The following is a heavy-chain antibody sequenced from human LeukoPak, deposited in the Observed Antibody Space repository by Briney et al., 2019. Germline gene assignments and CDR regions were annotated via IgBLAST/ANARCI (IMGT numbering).Heavy chain of an antibody. CDR1: GFTFSSYE. J-gene: IGHJ4*02. Sequence: TGGSLRLSCAASGFTFSSYEMNWVRQAPGKGLEWVSYISSSGSTIYYADSVTGRFTISRDNAKNSLYLQTNSLRAEDTAVYHCASSGNSGSVFFDYWGQGTLVTVSS. D-gene: IGHD6-19*01. CDR3: ASSGNSGSVFFDY. CDR2: ISSSGSTI. V-gene: IGHV3-48*03.